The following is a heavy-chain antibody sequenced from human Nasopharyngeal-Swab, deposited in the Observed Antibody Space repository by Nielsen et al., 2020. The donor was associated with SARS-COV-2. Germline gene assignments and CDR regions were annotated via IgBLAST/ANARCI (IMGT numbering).Heavy chain of an antibody. D-gene: IGHD6-19*01. CDR3: ARDPRYSGWGYYYYGMDV. J-gene: IGHJ6*02. CDR2: ISSSSSYI. CDR1: GFTFSSYS. V-gene: IGHV3-21*01. Sequence: GGSLRLSCAASGFTFSSYSMNWVRQAPGKGLEWVSSISSSSSYIYYADSVKGRFTISRDNAKNSLYLQMNSLRAEDTAVYYCARDPRYSGWGYYYYGMDVWGQGTTVTVSS.